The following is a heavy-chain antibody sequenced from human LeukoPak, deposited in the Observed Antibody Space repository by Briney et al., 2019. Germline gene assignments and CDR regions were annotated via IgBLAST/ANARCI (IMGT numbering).Heavy chain of an antibody. D-gene: IGHD6-13*01. V-gene: IGHV4-59*08. CDR2: IYYSGST. CDR3: ARHQEQQHYYYGMDV. J-gene: IGHJ6*02. Sequence: SETLSLTCTVSGGSISSYHWSWIRQPPGKGLEWIGYIYYSGSTNYNPSLKSRVTISVDTSKNQFSLKLSSVTAADTAVYYCARHQEQQHYYYGMDVWGQGTTVTVSS. CDR1: GGSISSYH.